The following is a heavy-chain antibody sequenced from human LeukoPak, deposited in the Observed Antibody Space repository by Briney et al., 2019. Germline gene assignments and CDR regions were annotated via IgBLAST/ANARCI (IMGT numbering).Heavy chain of an antibody. Sequence: SETLSLTCTVSGGSISSYYWSWIRQPPGKGLEWIGYIYYSGSTYYNPSLKSRVTISVDTSKNQFSLKLSSVTAADTAVYYCARAYDSSGYYSGKGKLRLNWFDPWGQGTLVTVSS. CDR3: ARAYDSSGYYSGKGKLRLNWFDP. CDR1: GGSISSYY. V-gene: IGHV4-59*12. CDR2: IYYSGST. D-gene: IGHD3-22*01. J-gene: IGHJ5*02.